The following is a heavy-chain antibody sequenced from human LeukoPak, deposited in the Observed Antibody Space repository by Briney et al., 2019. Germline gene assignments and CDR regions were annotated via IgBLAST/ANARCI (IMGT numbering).Heavy chain of an antibody. D-gene: IGHD3-22*01. V-gene: IGHV3-7*01. CDR1: GFTFSSYW. Sequence: PGGSLRLSCAASGFTFSSYWMSWVRQAPGKGLEWVANIKQDGSEKYYVDSVKGRFTISRDNAKNSLYLQMNSLRAEDTAVYYCAREGQYYYDSSGYSGDYWGQGTLVTVSS. CDR2: IKQDGSEK. CDR3: AREGQYYYDSSGYSGDY. J-gene: IGHJ4*02.